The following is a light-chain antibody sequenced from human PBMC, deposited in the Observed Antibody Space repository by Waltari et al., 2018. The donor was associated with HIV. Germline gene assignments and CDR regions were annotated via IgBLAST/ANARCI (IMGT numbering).Light chain of an antibody. CDR2: GAS. V-gene: IGKV3-20*01. CDR3: QQYGSSPRT. J-gene: IGKJ2*01. CDR1: QSVSSSY. Sequence: ELVLTQSPGTLSLSPGERATLSCRASQSVSSSYLAWYQQKPGQAPRLLIYGASSRATGIPDRFSGSGSGTDFTLTISRLEPEDFAVYYCQQYGSSPRTFGQGTKLEIK.